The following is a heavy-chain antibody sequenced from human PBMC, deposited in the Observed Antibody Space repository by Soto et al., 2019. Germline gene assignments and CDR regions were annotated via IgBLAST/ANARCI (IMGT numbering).Heavy chain of an antibody. D-gene: IGHD1-26*01. V-gene: IGHV4-31*03. Sequence: SETLSLTGTVSGGSIISGGYYWSWIRQHPGKGLEWIVYIYYSGSTYYNPSLKIRVTISVDTSKNQFSLKLSSVTAADTAVYYCARGSGHDYYYYGMDVWGQGTTVTVSS. CDR1: GGSIISGGYY. CDR2: IYYSGST. CDR3: ARGSGHDYYYYGMDV. J-gene: IGHJ6*02.